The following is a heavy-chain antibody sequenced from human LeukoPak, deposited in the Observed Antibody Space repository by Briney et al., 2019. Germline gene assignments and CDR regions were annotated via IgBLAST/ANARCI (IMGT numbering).Heavy chain of an antibody. D-gene: IGHD6-19*01. Sequence: PGGSLRLSCAASGFTFSSYWMSWVRQAPGKGLEWVANIKQDGSEKYYVDSVKGRFTISRDNAKNSLYLQMNSLRAEDTAVYHCARDRASFSSGWSFFYSYWGQGTLVTVSS. J-gene: IGHJ4*02. V-gene: IGHV3-7*01. CDR2: IKQDGSEK. CDR3: ARDRASFSSGWSFFYSY. CDR1: GFTFSSYW.